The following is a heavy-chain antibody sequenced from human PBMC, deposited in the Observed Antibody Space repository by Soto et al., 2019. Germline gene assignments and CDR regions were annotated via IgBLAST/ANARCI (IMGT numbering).Heavy chain of an antibody. D-gene: IGHD6-13*01. V-gene: IGHV1-2*02. CDR1: GYTFTGYY. CDR3: ARDHDLSSSWYGY. CDR2: INPNSGGT. J-gene: IGHJ4*02. Sequence: QVQLVQSGAEVKKPGASVKVSCKASGYTFTGYYMHWVRQAPGQGLEWMGWINPNSGGTNYAQKLQGRVTMTTDTSTSTAYMELRSLRSDDTAVYYCARDHDLSSSWYGYWGQGTLVTVSS.